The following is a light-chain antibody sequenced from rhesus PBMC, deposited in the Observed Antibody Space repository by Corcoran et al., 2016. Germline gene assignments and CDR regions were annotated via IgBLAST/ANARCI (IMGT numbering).Light chain of an antibody. J-gene: IGLJ1*01. CDR1: SSDIGGYNY. CDR3: SSYAVSNTDI. Sequence: QAALTQPPSVSGSPGQSVTISCTGTSSDIGGYNYVSWYQQPPGKAPKLMIYDVSKRPSGVSDRFSGSKSGHTASLTISGLQAEDEADYYCSSYAVSNTDIFGAGTRLTVL. V-gene: IGLV2-23*01. CDR2: DVS.